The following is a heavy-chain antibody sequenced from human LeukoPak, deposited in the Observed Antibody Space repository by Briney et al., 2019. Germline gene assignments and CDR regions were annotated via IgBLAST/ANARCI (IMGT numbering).Heavy chain of an antibody. CDR1: GGSIDSYY. J-gene: IGHJ6*03. V-gene: IGHV4-59*01. CDR2: VYSSGST. CDR3: ARGRFPGPFSGPKNYYYMDV. Sequence: SEALSLTCSGSGGSIDSYYWTWIRQSPGKGLEWIGYVYSSGSTDYNPSLKSRITISLYTSKDQFSLRLRSVTAADTAVYYCARGRFPGPFSGPKNYYYMDVWGTGATVTVSS. D-gene: IGHD6-25*01.